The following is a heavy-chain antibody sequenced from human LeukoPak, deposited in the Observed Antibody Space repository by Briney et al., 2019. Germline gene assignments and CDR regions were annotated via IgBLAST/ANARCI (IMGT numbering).Heavy chain of an antibody. V-gene: IGHV3-23*01. CDR3: AKTSFSDASGHYYYMDV. D-gene: IGHD3-3*01. CDR2: ISGSGGST. CDR1: GFTFSSYA. J-gene: IGHJ6*03. Sequence: GGSLRLSCAASGFTFSSYAMSWVRQAPGKGLEWVSAISGSGGSTYYADSVKGRFTISRDNSQNTVSLQVNNLRTEDTALYYCAKTSFSDASGHYYYMDVWGKGTTVTVSS.